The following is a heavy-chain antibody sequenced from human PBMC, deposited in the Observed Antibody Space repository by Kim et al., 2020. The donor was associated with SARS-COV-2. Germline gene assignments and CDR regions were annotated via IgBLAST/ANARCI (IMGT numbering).Heavy chain of an antibody. Sequence: GGSLRLSCAASGFTFSGSTMHWVRQASGKGLEWVGHIRSKTNGFATIYSASVKGRFIISRDDSKNTAYLQMNSLKAEDTAVYYCTRLMGISQGRTNWLDPWGQGTLVTVSS. CDR2: IRSKTNGFAT. CDR3: TRLMGISQGRTNWLDP. J-gene: IGHJ5*02. V-gene: IGHV3-73*01. CDR1: GFTFSGST. D-gene: IGHD7-27*01.